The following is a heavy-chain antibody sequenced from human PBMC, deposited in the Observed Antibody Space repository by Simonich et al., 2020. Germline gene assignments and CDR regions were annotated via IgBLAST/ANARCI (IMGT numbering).Heavy chain of an antibody. D-gene: IGHD6-6*01. CDR3: ARDRAARYYYYYYMDV. CDR1: GYPFTGYY. V-gene: IGHV1-2*02. CDR2: CNPTSGGT. Sequence: QVQLVQSGAEVKKPGASVKVSCKASGYPFTGYYMHWVRQAPGQGLECVGWCNPTSGGTNYAQKVQGRGTMTRDTSISTAYMELSRLRSDDTAVYYCARDRAARYYYYYYMDVWGKGTTVTVSS. J-gene: IGHJ6*03.